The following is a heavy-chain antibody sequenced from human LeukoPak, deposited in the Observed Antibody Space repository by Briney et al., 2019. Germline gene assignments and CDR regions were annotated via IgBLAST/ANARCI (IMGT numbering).Heavy chain of an antibody. CDR1: GGSIVSGSYS. D-gene: IGHD6-13*01. Sequence: SETLSLTCSVSGGSIVSGSYSWGWIRQPPGKGLEWIGYFFYTGNTHYNASLKSRVTISVDTSKNQFSLKLSSVTAADTAVYYCARGRHAPTSSSWYAKYYYYYYMDVWGKGTTVTVSS. J-gene: IGHJ6*03. CDR3: ARGRHAPTSSSWYAKYYYYYYMDV. V-gene: IGHV4-61*05. CDR2: FFYTGNT.